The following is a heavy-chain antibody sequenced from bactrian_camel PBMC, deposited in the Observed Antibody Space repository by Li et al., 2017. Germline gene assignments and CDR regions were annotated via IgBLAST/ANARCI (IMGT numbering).Heavy chain of an antibody. CDR1: GESVNTYC. D-gene: IGHD3*01. CDR3: TKDRSYGTRNWVQST. V-gene: IGHV3S53*01. Sequence: HVQLVESGGGEVQTGGSLRLSCQVSGESVNTYCFGWFRQAPGKEREGVAQIDRDGTTNEAESVKGRFTIIMNNAQNTVWLQMDSLKPEDTAMYYCTKDRSYGTRNWVQSTRGQGTQVTVS. CDR2: IDRDGTT. J-gene: IGHJ4*01.